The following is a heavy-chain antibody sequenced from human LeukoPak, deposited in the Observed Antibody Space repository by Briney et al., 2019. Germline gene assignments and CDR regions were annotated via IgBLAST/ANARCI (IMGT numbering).Heavy chain of an antibody. CDR2: ISAYNGNT. CDR3: ARVRTRGVYAVGNWFDP. Sequence: ASVKVSCKASGYTFTIYGISWVRQAPGQGLEWMGWISAYNGNTNYAQKLQGRVTMTTDTSTSTAYMELRSLRSDDTAVYYCARVRTRGVYAVGNWFDPWGQGTLVTVSS. CDR1: GYTFTIYG. V-gene: IGHV1-18*01. D-gene: IGHD2-8*01. J-gene: IGHJ5*02.